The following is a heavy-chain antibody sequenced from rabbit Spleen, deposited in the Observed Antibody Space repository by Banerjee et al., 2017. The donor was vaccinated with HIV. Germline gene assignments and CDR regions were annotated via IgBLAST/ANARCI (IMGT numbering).Heavy chain of an antibody. CDR3: ARGSNYVGGGYGL. Sequence: QEQLVESGGGLVQPEGSLTLTCTASGFSFSSSDYMCWVRQAPGKGLEWIACIYAGSGGSTYYASWAKGRFTISKTSSTTVTLQGPSLTAADTATYFCARGSNYVGGGYGLWGQGTLVTVS. V-gene: IGHV1S45*01. D-gene: IGHD8-1*01. CDR1: GFSFSSSDY. J-gene: IGHJ6*01. CDR2: IYAGSGGST.